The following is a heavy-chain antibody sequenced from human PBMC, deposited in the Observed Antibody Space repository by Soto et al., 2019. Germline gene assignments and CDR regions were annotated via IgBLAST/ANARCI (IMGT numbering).Heavy chain of an antibody. CDR3: ARGRVLRFLDWLLPFDY. D-gene: IGHD3-3*01. Sequence: SETLSLTCTVSGGSISSYYWSWIRQPPGKGLEWIGYIYYSGSTNYNPPLKSRVTISVDTSKNQFSLKLSSVTAADTAVYYCARGRVLRFLDWLLPFDYWGQGTLVTVSS. J-gene: IGHJ4*02. CDR1: GGSISSYY. CDR2: IYYSGST. V-gene: IGHV4-59*01.